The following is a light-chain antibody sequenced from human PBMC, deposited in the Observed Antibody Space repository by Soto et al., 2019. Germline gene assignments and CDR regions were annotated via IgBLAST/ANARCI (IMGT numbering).Light chain of an antibody. CDR1: QAISSY. CDR3: QQYYTYPWT. J-gene: IGKJ1*01. Sequence: AIRMTKSPCSLSASAVHKVTITCRAIQAISSYLAWFQQKPGRPPKLLMSATSPLQSDVPSRFSGSGYGTDFTLTIGCLQFEDFATNYCQQYYTYPWTFGQGIKVDIK. CDR2: ATS. V-gene: IGKV1-8*01.